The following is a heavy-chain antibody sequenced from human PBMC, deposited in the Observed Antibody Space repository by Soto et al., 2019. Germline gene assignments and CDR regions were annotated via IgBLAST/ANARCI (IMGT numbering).Heavy chain of an antibody. CDR3: ARGASFGLVLNCFDP. J-gene: IGHJ5*02. Sequence: QVQLQQWGAGLLKPSETLSLTCAVFGGSFSSYYWSWVRQPPGKGLEWIGEINHSGSSNYNPTLKSRVTMAADTSKSQSSLKLSSVPAAETAVYYCARGASFGLVLNCFDPWCQGTLVSVSS. V-gene: IGHV4-34*01. CDR1: GGSFSSYY. CDR2: INHSGSS. D-gene: IGHD3-3*01.